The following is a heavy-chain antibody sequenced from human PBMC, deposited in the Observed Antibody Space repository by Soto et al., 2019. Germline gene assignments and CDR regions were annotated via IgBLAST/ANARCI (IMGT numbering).Heavy chain of an antibody. CDR3: ARGSQHSNYDFDY. J-gene: IGHJ4*02. V-gene: IGHV1-2*04. Sequence: QVQLVQSGAEVKKPGASVKVSCKASGYTFTGYYMHWVRQAPGQGREWMGWINPNSGGTNYAQKFQGWVTMTRDTSINTAYMELSRLRSDDTAVYYCARGSQHSNYDFDYWGQGTLVTVSS. CDR2: INPNSGGT. CDR1: GYTFTGYY. D-gene: IGHD4-4*01.